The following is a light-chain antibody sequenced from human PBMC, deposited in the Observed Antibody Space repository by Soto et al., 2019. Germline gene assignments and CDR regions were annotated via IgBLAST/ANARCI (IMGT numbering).Light chain of an antibody. CDR1: QGISSW. J-gene: IGKJ2*01. CDR2: DAS. CDR3: QQYFSYSTLYT. V-gene: IGKV1-5*01. Sequence: DIQMTQSPSTLSASVGDRVTITCRASQGISSWLAWYQQKPGRAPKMLIFDASNLESGVPSRFSGSGFGKEFTLTSSSLQPDDFATHFCQQYFSYSTLYTFGQGTKLEIK.